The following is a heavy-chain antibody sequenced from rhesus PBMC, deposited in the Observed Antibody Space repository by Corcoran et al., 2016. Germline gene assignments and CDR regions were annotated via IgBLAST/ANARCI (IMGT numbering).Heavy chain of an antibody. Sequence: QLQLQESGPGLVKPSETLSVTCAGSGGSISSSYWSWIRKAPGKGLEWNGYIYGSVSSTIYYPSLKGRVTLSVDASKNQLSLQLSSVTTADTAVYYCARGGSRGWYWAYWGQGVLVTVSS. D-gene: IGHD6-31*01. CDR2: IYGSVSST. CDR3: ARGGSRGWYWAY. J-gene: IGHJ4*01. CDR1: GGSISSSY. V-gene: IGHV4-169*01.